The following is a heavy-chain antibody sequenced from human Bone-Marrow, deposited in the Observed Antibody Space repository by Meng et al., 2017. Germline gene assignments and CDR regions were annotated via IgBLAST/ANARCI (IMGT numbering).Heavy chain of an antibody. V-gene: IGHV3-74*01. Sequence: GESLKISCAASGFTFSRYWMFWVRQAPGKGLLWVSRINSDGSSTSYADSVKGRFTISRDNAKNTLCLQMNSLRADDTAVYYCARDVEHYYGSGRYYNDFAYWGQGSLVTVSS. CDR2: INSDGSST. CDR3: ARDVEHYYGSGRYYNDFAY. CDR1: GFTFSRYW. J-gene: IGHJ4*02. D-gene: IGHD3-10*01.